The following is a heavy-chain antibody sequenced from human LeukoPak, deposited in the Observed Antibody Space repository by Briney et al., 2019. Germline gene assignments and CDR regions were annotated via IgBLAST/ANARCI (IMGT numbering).Heavy chain of an antibody. V-gene: IGHV3-23*01. CDR3: AKGALAAAGSGFEY. Sequence: GGSLRLSCAVSGFIFNSYAMSWVRQAPGKGLEWVSSISASGGSTYHADSVKGRFTISRDNSKNAVHLQMNSLRADDTALYYCAKGALAAAGSGFEYWGQGTLVTVFS. J-gene: IGHJ4*02. CDR2: ISASGGST. D-gene: IGHD6-13*01. CDR1: GFIFNSYA.